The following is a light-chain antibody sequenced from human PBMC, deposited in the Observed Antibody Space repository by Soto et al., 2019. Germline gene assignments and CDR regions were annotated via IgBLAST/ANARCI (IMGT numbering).Light chain of an antibody. J-gene: IGKJ5*01. CDR1: QGISNY. CDR3: QYYDNSQGIT. V-gene: IGKV1-27*01. CDR2: GAS. Sequence: IPMTQSPSSLSAYLGDRATITCRASQGISNYLAWYQQKPGRLPKLLLFGASTLQSGVPARFSGSGSGTDFTLTISRLEPEDFAVYYCQYYDNSQGITFGQGTRLEIK.